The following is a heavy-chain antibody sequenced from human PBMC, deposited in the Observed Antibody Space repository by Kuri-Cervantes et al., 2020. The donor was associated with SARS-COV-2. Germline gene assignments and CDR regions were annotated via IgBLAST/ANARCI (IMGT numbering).Heavy chain of an antibody. V-gene: IGHV4-28*01. CDR1: GYSITSRNW. D-gene: IGHD1-26*01. CDR3: ARSLSTLRATNAFDI. Sequence: SETLSLTCAVSGYSITSRNWWGWIRQPPGKELEWIGYVYYSGSTNYNPSLKSRVTMSVDTSKNQFSLKLNSVTAVDSAVYHCARSLSTLRATNAFDIWSQGTMVTVSS. CDR2: VYYSGST. J-gene: IGHJ3*02.